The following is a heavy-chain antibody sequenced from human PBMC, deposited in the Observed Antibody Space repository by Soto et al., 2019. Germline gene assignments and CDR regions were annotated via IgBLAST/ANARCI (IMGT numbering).Heavy chain of an antibody. D-gene: IGHD6-6*01. V-gene: IGHV2-5*01. Sequence: QITLKESGPTLVEPTQTLTLTCAFSGFSLSTSGVGVGWIRQPPGKALEWLAFIFWYDDKRYRPSLKTRLTVIKDTSINQVVLIMTTMDPVDTATYYCAYRQEYRGSWDSGWFDPWGQGTLVTVSS. CDR3: AYRQEYRGSWDSGWFDP. CDR1: GFSLSTSGVG. J-gene: IGHJ5*02. CDR2: IFWYDDK.